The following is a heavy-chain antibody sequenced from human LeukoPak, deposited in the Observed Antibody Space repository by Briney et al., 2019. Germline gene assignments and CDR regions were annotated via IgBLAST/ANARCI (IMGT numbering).Heavy chain of an antibody. CDR2: IRYDGSNK. CDR3: AKEKSQYCSGGTCNHDYGMDV. V-gene: IGHV3-30*02. J-gene: IGHJ6*02. D-gene: IGHD2-15*01. Sequence: GGSLRLSCAASGFTFSSYGMHWVRQAPGKGLEWVALIRYDGSNKHYADFVKGRFTISRDNSKNTLYLQMNSLRAEDTAVYYCAKEKSQYCSGGTCNHDYGMDVWGQGTTVTVSS. CDR1: GFTFSSYG.